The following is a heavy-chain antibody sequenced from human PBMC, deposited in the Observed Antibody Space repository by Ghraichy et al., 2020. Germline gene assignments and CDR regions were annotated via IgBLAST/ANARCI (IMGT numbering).Heavy chain of an antibody. Sequence: GGSLRLSCAASGFTLSNAWMSWVRQAPGKGLEWVGRIKRKTDGGTTDYAAPVKGRFTISRDDSKNTLYLQMNSLKTEDTAVYYCTTMSHEGTFDYWGQGTLVTVSS. D-gene: IGHD3-10*01. CDR1: GFTLSNAW. J-gene: IGHJ4*02. V-gene: IGHV3-15*01. CDR2: IKRKTDGGTT. CDR3: TTMSHEGTFDY.